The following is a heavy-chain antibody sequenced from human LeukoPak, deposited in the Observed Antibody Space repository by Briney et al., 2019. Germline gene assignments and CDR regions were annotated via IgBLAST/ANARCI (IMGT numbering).Heavy chain of an antibody. CDR1: GVSVSSGSYY. D-gene: IGHD3-22*01. CDR2: IYYSGST. V-gene: IGHV4-61*01. Sequence: SETLSLTCTVSGVSVSSGSYYWSWIRQPPGKGLEWIGYIYYSGSTYYNPSLKSRVTISVDTSKNQFSLKLSSVTAADTAVYYCARGLVYYDSSGYSSDAFDIWGQGTMVTVSS. J-gene: IGHJ3*02. CDR3: ARGLVYYDSSGYSSDAFDI.